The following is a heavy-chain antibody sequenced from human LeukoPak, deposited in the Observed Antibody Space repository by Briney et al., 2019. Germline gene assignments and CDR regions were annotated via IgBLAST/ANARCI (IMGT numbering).Heavy chain of an antibody. CDR1: GFTFSSYE. CDR3: ARELRGYSDQYYYYGLDV. D-gene: IGHD5-18*01. V-gene: IGHV3-48*03. Sequence: GGSLRLSCAASGFTFSSYEMNWVRQAPGKGLEWVSYISSSGSTIYYADSAKGRFTISRDNAKNSLYLQMNSLRAEDTAVYYCARELRGYSDQYYYYGLDVWGQGTTVAVSS. CDR2: ISSSGSTI. J-gene: IGHJ6*02.